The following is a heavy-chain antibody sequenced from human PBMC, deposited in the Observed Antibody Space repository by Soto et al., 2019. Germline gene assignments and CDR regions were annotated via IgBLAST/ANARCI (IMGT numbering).Heavy chain of an antibody. CDR1: GGSLSGGSYY. CDR3: ASDWGPYWFHP. CDR2: MYDSGAT. J-gene: IGHJ5*02. D-gene: IGHD3-16*01. V-gene: IGHV4-61*01. Sequence: SETLSRTCTVSGGSLSGGSYYWNWIREPPGKQMEWIGYMYDSGATKYNPSLKSRVTISQYTSRNQFSLKMNSVTPSDTAVYYCASDWGPYWFHPWGEGIPVTVS.